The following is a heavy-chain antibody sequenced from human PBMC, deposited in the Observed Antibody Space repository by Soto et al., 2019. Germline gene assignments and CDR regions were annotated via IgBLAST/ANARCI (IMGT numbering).Heavy chain of an antibody. J-gene: IGHJ4*02. CDR2: ITSTSVTM. CDR3: VGEVGFQLIY. CDR1: GFTFSTHS. D-gene: IGHD1-1*01. Sequence: DVQLVESGGGLVQPGGSLRLSCAASGFTFSTHSMNWVRQAPGKGLAWISYITSTSVTMYAGSVKGRFTISRDNAKSYLDLQMNSLRFEDTAVYFCVGEVGFQLIYWGKGTLVTFSA. V-gene: IGHV3-48*01.